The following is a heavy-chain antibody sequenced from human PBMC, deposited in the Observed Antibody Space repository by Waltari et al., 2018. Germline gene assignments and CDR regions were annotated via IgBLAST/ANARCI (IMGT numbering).Heavy chain of an antibody. Sequence: VQLVESGGGVVQPGESLRLSWAASGFIFRSHGMHWVRQAPGKGLEWVAVIGEDARLKYYADFVKGRFTISRDNSKNTMSLQMNSLRPEDTAIYYCVKEVRNHRPYDYWGQGTVVTVSS. CDR3: VKEVRNHRPYDY. J-gene: IGHJ4*02. V-gene: IGHV3-30*18. CDR2: IGEDARLK. D-gene: IGHD1-1*01. CDR1: GFIFRSHG.